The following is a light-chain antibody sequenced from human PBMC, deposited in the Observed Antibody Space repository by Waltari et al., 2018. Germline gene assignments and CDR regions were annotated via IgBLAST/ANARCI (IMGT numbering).Light chain of an antibody. CDR2: DAS. CDR3: QKYDYAPLM. J-gene: IGKJ1*01. Sequence: DIQMTQSPSSPSASVGDRVTITCRASQDISDSLAWYQQKPGKVPKLLIFDASTLQSGVPSRFRGGGSGTDFTLTITSLQPEDVATYYCQKYDYAPLMFGQGTKVEVK. CDR1: QDISDS. V-gene: IGKV1-27*01.